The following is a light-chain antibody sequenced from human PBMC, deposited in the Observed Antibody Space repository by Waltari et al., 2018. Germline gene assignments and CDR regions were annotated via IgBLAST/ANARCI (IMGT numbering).Light chain of an antibody. J-gene: IGLJ3*02. CDR1: SNNVGNQG. Sequence: QAGLTQPPSVSKGLRQTAPPTCTGNSNNVGNQGANWLQQHQGHPPKLLSYRNNNRPSGISERFSASRSGNTATLTITGLQAEDEADYYCSAWDSNLTAWVFGGGTKLTVL. CDR3: SAWDSNLTAWV. V-gene: IGLV10-54*04. CDR2: RNN.